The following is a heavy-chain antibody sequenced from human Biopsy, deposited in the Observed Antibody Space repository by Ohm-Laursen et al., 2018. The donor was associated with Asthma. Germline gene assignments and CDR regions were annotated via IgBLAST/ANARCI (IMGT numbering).Heavy chain of an antibody. D-gene: IGHD2-21*01. CDR2: IATDGSNK. V-gene: IGHV3-64D*08. CDR3: VKDHSAGYYYFDD. CDR1: GFMFRSFG. Sequence: GSLRLSCSASGFMFRSFGMHWVRQAPGRGPEYVSFIATDGSNKFYADSVKGRFTVSRDNSKHTLYLHMTGLRADDTGVYYCVKDHSAGYYYFDDWGQGAQVTVSS. J-gene: IGHJ4*02.